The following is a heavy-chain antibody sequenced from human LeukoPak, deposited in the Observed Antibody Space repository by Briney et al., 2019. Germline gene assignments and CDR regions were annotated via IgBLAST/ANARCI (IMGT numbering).Heavy chain of an antibody. V-gene: IGHV3-49*04. CDR1: GFTFGDYA. D-gene: IGHD3-22*01. J-gene: IGHJ4*02. CDR2: IRSKAYGGTT. CDR3: TRDAPPGYYDSSGYLY. Sequence: GGSLRLSCTASGFTFGDYAMSWVRQAPGKGLEWVGFIRSKAYGGTTEYAASVKGRFTISRDDSKSIAYLQMNSLKTEDTAVCYCTRDAPPGYYDSSGYLYWGQGTLVTVSS.